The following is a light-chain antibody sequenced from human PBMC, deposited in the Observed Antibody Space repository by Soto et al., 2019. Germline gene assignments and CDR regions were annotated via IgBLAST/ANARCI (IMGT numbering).Light chain of an antibody. Sequence: QSALTQPASVSGSPGQSITISCTGTSSDVGGYNYVSWYQQHPGKAPKLMIYDVSNQPSGVSNRFSGSKSGNTASLTISGLQAEDEADYYCSSYTSSSTLVVFGGGTKVTVL. CDR3: SSYTSSSTLVV. V-gene: IGLV2-14*01. CDR2: DVS. CDR1: SSDVGGYNY. J-gene: IGLJ2*01.